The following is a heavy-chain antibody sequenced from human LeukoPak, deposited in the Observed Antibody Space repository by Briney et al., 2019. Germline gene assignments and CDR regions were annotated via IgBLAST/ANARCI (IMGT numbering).Heavy chain of an antibody. CDR1: GFTFSSYG. J-gene: IGHJ6*03. CDR2: IRYDGSNK. D-gene: IGHD3-16*02. CDR3: AKAPMITFGGVIVVSYYMDV. Sequence: GGSLRLSCAASGFTFSSYGMHWVRQAPGKGLEWVAFIRYDGSNKYYADSVKGRFTISRDNSKNTLCLQMNSLRAEDTAVYYCAKAPMITFGGVIVVSYYMDVWGKGTTVTVSS. V-gene: IGHV3-30*02.